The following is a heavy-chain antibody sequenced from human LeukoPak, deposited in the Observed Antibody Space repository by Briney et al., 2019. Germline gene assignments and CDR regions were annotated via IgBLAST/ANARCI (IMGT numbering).Heavy chain of an antibody. V-gene: IGHV3-48*02. CDR3: ARDLGAYFWSGYYGYYYYGMDV. CDR2: ISGSSSTI. CDR1: GFTFSSYA. Sequence: GGSLRLSCAASGFTFSSYAMSWVRQAPGKGLEWVSAISGSSSTIYYADSVKGRFTISRDNAKNSLYLQMNSLRDEDTAVYYCARDLGAYFWSGYYGYYYYGMDVWGQGTTVTVSS. J-gene: IGHJ6*02. D-gene: IGHD3-3*01.